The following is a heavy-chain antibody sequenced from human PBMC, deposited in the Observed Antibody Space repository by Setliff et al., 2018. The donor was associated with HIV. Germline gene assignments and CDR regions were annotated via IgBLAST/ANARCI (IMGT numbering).Heavy chain of an antibody. D-gene: IGHD3-22*01. J-gene: IGHJ6*02. Sequence: SETLSLTCTVSGVSIRTYYWSWVRQVPGKGLEWIGDTYYGGSTDYNKHNPSLKGRVTISVDIYRKQLSLNLRSVTAADTAVYYCARDFRYDTSGSLTGFGMDVWGQGTTVTVS. V-gene: IGHV4-59*01. CDR3: ARDFRYDTSGSLTGFGMDV. CDR2: TYYGGST. CDR1: GVSIRTYY.